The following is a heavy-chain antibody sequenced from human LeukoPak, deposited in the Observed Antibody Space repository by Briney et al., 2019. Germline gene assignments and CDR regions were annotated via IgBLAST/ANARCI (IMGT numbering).Heavy chain of an antibody. CDR2: IYYSGST. J-gene: IGHJ4*02. V-gene: IGHV4-39*01. CDR1: GGSISSSSYY. D-gene: IGHD2-2*01. CDR3: ARHLNRKYCSSTSCYAGANY. Sequence: SETLSLTCTVSGGSISSSSYYWGWIRQPPGKGLEWIGSIYYSGSTYYNPSLKSRVTISVDTSKNQFSLKLSSVTAADTAVYCCARHLNRKYCSSTSCYAGANYWGQGTLVTVSS.